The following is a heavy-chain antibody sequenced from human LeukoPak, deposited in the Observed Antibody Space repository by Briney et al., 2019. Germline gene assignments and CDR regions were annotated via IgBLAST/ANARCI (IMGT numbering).Heavy chain of an antibody. D-gene: IGHD2-15*01. CDR1: GFTFSSYG. J-gene: IGHJ3*02. CDR3: AKVGRVVVAATDSATDAFDI. CDR2: IWYDGSNK. Sequence: PGGSLRLSCAASGFTFSSYGMHGVRQAPGKGLEWVAVIWYDGSNKYYADSVKGRFTISRDNSKNTLYLQMNSLRAEDTAVYYCAKVGRVVVAATDSATDAFDIWGQGTMVTVSS. V-gene: IGHV3-33*06.